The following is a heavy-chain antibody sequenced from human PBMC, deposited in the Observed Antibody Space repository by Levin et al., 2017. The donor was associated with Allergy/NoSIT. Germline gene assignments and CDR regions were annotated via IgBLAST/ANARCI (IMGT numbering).Heavy chain of an antibody. V-gene: IGHV4-34*01. CDR1: GGSFSGYY. CDR2: INHSGST. CDR3: ARGSSGYGMNY. J-gene: IGHJ4*02. Sequence: ESLKISCAVYGGSFSGYYWSWIRQPPGKGLEWLGEINHSGSTNYNPSLKSRVTISVDTSKNQFSLKLSSVTAAVTAVYYGARGSSGYGMNYWGQGTLVTVSS. D-gene: IGHD6-13*01.